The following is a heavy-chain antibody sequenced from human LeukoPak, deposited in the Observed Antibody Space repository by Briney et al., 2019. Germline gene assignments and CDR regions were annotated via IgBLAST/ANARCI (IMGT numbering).Heavy chain of an antibody. D-gene: IGHD6-19*01. CDR2: IYYTGST. J-gene: IGHJ4*02. CDR3: TQWLVL. Sequence: SETLSLTCSVSGGSISNYYWSWIRQPPGKGLEWIGYIYYTGSTNYNPSFKSRVTISVDTSKNQFSLKLSSVTAADTAVYYCTQWLVLWGQGTLVTVSS. V-gene: IGHV4-59*12. CDR1: GGSISNYY.